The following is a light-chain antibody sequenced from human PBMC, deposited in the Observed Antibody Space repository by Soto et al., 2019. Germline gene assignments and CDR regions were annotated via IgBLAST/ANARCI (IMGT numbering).Light chain of an antibody. J-gene: IGKJ2*01. Sequence: EVVLTQSPGTLSLSPGERATLSCRASQSVSNNYFAWYQQKPGQAPRLLIFGSSDRATGIPDRFSGSGSGTDFTLTISRLEPEDFAVYYGQQYGSAPPYTFGQGIKLEI. CDR3: QQYGSAPPYT. V-gene: IGKV3-20*01. CDR1: QSVSNNY. CDR2: GSS.